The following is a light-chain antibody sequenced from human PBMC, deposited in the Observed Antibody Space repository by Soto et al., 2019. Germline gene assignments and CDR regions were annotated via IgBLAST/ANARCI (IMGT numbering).Light chain of an antibody. CDR3: QQCNIYWT. V-gene: IGKV1-9*01. Sequence: DIHLAQSPSFLSASVGDRVTITCRASQDISNYLAWYLQKPGKAPKLLIYGASTLHSGVPSRFSGSGSGTDFTLTISSLQPDDFATYYCQQCNIYWTFGQGTKVDIK. CDR1: QDISNY. CDR2: GAS. J-gene: IGKJ1*01.